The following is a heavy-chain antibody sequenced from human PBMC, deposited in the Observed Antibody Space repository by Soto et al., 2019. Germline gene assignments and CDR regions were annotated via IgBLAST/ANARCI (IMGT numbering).Heavy chain of an antibody. CDR2: ISENGVNK. CDR3: ARRLTETVSALSY. D-gene: IGHD2-8*01. CDR1: GFTFTSFA. Sequence: QVQLVESGGGVVQTGASLRLSCSASGFTFTSFAIHWVRQAPGKGLEWVAVISENGVNKYSAESVRGRFVISRDNSKNTVELEMNSLRPEDTAVYFCARRLTETVSALSYWGQRTLVSVAS. J-gene: IGHJ4*02. V-gene: IGHV3-30*09.